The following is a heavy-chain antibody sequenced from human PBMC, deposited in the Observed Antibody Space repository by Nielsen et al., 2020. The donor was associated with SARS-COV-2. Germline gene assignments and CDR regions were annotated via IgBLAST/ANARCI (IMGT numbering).Heavy chain of an antibody. D-gene: IGHD3-10*01. Sequence: GESLKISCAASGFTFSDYYMSWIRQAPGKGLEWVSYISSSSSYTNYADSVKGRFTISRDNAKNSLYLQMNSLRAEDTAVYYCARTITMVRGVIITGSRYYFDYWGQGTLVTASS. J-gene: IGHJ4*02. CDR1: GFTFSDYY. CDR3: ARTITMVRGVIITGSRYYFDY. V-gene: IGHV3-11*03. CDR2: ISSSSSYT.